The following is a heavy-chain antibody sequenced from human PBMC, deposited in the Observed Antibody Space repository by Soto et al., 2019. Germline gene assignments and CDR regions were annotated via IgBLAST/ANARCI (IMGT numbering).Heavy chain of an antibody. CDR2: ISAYNGNT. D-gene: IGHD3-3*01. CDR3: ARAPSREWLPKGWFDP. Sequence: ASVKVSCKASGYTFTSYGISWVRQAPGQGLEWMGWISAYNGNTNYAQKLQGRVTMTTDTSTSTAYMELRSLRSDDTAVYYCARAPSREWLPKGWFDPWGQGTLVTVSS. J-gene: IGHJ5*02. V-gene: IGHV1-18*01. CDR1: GYTFTSYG.